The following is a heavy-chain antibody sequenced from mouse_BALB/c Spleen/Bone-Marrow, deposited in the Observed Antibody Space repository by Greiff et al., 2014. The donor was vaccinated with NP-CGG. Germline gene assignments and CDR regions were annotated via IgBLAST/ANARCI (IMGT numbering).Heavy chain of an antibody. J-gene: IGHJ1*01. CDR1: GYTFTNYW. D-gene: IGHD2-2*01. Sequence: DLVKPGASVKLSCKTSGYTFTNYWISRIKQRPGQGLEWLGRIAPGSGSTYYNEMFKVKAPLTVDTSSSTAYIQLCSLSSEDSAVYFCARERYGYDGWYFDVWGAGTTVTVSS. CDR2: IAPGSGST. V-gene: IGHV1S41*01. CDR3: ARERYGYDGWYFDV.